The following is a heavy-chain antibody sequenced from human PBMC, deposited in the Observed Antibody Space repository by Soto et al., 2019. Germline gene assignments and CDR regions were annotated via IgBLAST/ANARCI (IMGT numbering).Heavy chain of an antibody. D-gene: IGHD2-15*01. J-gene: IGHJ4*02. Sequence: GGSLRLSCAASGFTFSSYGMHWVRQAPGKGLEWVAVISYDGSNKYYADSVKGRFTISRDNSKNTLYLQMNSLRAEDTAVYYCAKDRGGYCSGGSCYNASDWGQGTLATVSS. CDR1: GFTFSSYG. CDR2: ISYDGSNK. CDR3: AKDRGGYCSGGSCYNASD. V-gene: IGHV3-30*18.